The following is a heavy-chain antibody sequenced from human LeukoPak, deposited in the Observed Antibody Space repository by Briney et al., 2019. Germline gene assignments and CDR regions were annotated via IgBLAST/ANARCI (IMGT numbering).Heavy chain of an antibody. D-gene: IGHD3-10*01. V-gene: IGHV3-23*01. Sequence: GGSLRLSCAASGFTFSSYAMSWVRQAPGKGLEGVSGIRGSGGSAYYADSVKGRFTVSRDYSKNTLYLQMNSLRAEDTAVYYCAKEGSVQSFDYWGQGTLVTVSS. CDR1: GFTFSSYA. CDR3: AKEGSVQSFDY. CDR2: IRGSGGSA. J-gene: IGHJ4*02.